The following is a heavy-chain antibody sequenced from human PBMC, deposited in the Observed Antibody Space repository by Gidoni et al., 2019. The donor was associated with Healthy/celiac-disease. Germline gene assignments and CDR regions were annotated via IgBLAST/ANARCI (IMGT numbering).Heavy chain of an antibody. V-gene: IGHV4-34*01. Sequence: QVQLQQWGAGLLKPSETLSLTCAVYGGSFSGYYWSWIRQPPGKGLEWIGEINHSGSTNYNPSLKSRVTISVDTSKNQFSLKLSSVYYCASRRGGTWIQESDAFDIWGQGTMVTVSS. D-gene: IGHD1-1*01. CDR1: GGSFSGYY. CDR3: WIQESDAFDI. CDR2: INHSGST. J-gene: IGHJ3*02.